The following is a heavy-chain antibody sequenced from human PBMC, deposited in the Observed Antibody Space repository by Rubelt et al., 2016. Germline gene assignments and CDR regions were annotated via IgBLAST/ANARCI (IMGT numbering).Heavy chain of an antibody. Sequence: QVQLQESGPGLVKPSETLSLTCTVSGGSISSYYWSWIRQPPGKGLEWIGEINHSGSTNYNPSLKSRVTISVDTSKNQFSLKLSSVTAADTAVYYCARGYCGGDCYSGWFDPWGQGTLVTVSS. D-gene: IGHD2-21*02. J-gene: IGHJ5*02. CDR1: GGSISSYY. CDR3: ARGYCGGDCYSGWFDP. CDR2: INHSGST. V-gene: IGHV4-59*12.